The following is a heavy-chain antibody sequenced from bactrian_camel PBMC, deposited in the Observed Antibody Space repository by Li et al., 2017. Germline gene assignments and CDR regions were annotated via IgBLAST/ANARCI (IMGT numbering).Heavy chain of an antibody. J-gene: IGHJ6*01. CDR2: VEPNSGRT. CDR3: GAGPGHRDFRF. CDR1: RGFDDADAE. V-gene: IGHV3S63*01. D-gene: IGHD2*01. Sequence: HVQLVESGGGSVQIGGSLTLACAASRGFDDADAEWGWFRQAPGKEREGIATVEPNSGRTYYADSVKGRFTISQDNAETMIWLRMTGLKPEDTGMYYCGAGPGHRDFRFWGQGTQVTVS.